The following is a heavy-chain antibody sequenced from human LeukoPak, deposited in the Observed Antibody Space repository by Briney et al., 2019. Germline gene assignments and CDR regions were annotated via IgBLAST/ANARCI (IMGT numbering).Heavy chain of an antibody. CDR3: ARGSLGSRSIAAQYYYYGMDV. Sequence: SETLSLTCTVSGGSISSYYWSWIRQPAGKGLEWIGRIYTSGSTSYNPSLKSRVTMSVDTSKNQFSLKLSSVTAADTAVYYCARGSLGSRSIAAQYYYYGMDVWGQGTTVTVSS. V-gene: IGHV4-4*07. CDR1: GGSISSYY. J-gene: IGHJ6*02. D-gene: IGHD6-6*01. CDR2: IYTSGST.